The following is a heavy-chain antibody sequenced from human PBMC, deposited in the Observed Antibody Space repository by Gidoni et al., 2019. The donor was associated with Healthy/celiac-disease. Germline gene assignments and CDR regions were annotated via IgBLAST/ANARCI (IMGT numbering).Heavy chain of an antibody. V-gene: IGHV3-33*01. D-gene: IGHD3-16*02. J-gene: IGHJ4*02. CDR1: GFTFSSYG. CDR2: IWYDGSNK. CDR3: ARDRSEGKGFDY. Sequence: RYGAASGFTFSSYGMHWVRQAPGKGLEWVAVIWYDGSNKYYADSVKGRFPISRDNSKNTLYLQMNSLRAEDTAVDYCARDRSEGKGFDYWGQGTLVTVSS.